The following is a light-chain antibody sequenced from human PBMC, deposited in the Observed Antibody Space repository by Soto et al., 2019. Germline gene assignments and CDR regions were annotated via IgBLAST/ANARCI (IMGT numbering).Light chain of an antibody. CDR2: AAS. J-gene: IGKJ4*01. CDR1: QGIANW. Sequence: DIPMTQSPSSVSASVGDRVTITCRASQGIANWLAWYQQKPGKAPKLLIYAASTLHSGVPSRFSGSGSGTDFTLTISSLQPEDFATYYCQQANSFPRLTFGGGTKVEIK. V-gene: IGKV1-12*01. CDR3: QQANSFPRLT.